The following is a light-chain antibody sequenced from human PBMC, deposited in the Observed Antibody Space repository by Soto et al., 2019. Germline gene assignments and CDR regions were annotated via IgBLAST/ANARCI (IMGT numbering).Light chain of an antibody. CDR1: QSLTRN. V-gene: IGKV3-20*01. J-gene: IGKJ1*01. CDR3: QQYGSSPWT. CDR2: AAS. Sequence: EIVMTQSPATLSVSPGERVTLSCRASQSLTRNLVWHQQKPGQAPRLLIYAASRRATGIPDRFSGSGSGTDFTLTISRLEPEDFAVYYCQQYGSSPWTFGQGTKVDIK.